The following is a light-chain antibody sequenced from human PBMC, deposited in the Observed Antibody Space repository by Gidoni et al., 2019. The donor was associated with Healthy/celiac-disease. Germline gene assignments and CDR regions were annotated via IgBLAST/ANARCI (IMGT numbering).Light chain of an antibody. V-gene: IGLV2-23*03. CDR2: EGS. CDR1: SSDVGSYNL. J-gene: IGLJ2*01. CDR3: CSYAGSSTFV. Sequence: QSALTQPASVSGSPGQSITISCTGTSSDVGSYNLFSWYQQHPGKAPKLMIYEGSKRPSGVSNRFSGSKSGNTAPLTISVLQAEDEADYYCCSYAGSSTFVFGGGTKLTVL.